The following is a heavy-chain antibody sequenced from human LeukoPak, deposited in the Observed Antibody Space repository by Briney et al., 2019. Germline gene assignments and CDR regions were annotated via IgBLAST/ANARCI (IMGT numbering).Heavy chain of an antibody. Sequence: PGGSLRLSWAASGFTFSSYGMHWVRHAPGKGLEWVAVISYDGSNKYYPDSVKGRFTISRDNSKNTLYLQMNSLRAEDTAVYYCAKVLRYFVWPISGGDVFDMWGEGTMVTVSS. CDR3: AKVLRYFVWPISGGDVFDM. CDR2: ISYDGSNK. D-gene: IGHD3-9*01. CDR1: GFTFSSYG. V-gene: IGHV3-30*18. J-gene: IGHJ3*02.